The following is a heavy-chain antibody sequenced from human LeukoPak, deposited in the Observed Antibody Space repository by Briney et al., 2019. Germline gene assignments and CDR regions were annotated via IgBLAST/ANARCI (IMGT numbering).Heavy chain of an antibody. CDR1: GGSISSYY. Sequence: SETLSLTCTVSGGSISSYYWSWIRQPPGKGLEWLGYIYYSGSTNYNPSLKSRVTLSVDTSKNQFSLKLSSVTAADTAVYYCARDGNPERPPDYNWFDPWGQGTLVTVSS. V-gene: IGHV4-59*01. CDR2: IYYSGST. D-gene: IGHD1-1*01. CDR3: ARDGNPERPPDYNWFDP. J-gene: IGHJ5*02.